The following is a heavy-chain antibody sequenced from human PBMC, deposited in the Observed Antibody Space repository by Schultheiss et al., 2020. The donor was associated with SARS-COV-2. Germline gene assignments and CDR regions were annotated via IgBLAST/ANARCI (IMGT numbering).Heavy chain of an antibody. CDR3: ATSSKLERDTDALDI. CDR2: IIPILGIA. Sequence: SVKVSCKTSGGTFSSYAISWVRQAPGQRLEWMGGIIPILGIANYAQNFQGRVTITADKSTSTAYMELTSLRSGDTAVYYCATSSKLERDTDALDIWGQGTMVTVSS. D-gene: IGHD1-1*01. V-gene: IGHV1-69*10. J-gene: IGHJ3*02. CDR1: GGTFSSYA.